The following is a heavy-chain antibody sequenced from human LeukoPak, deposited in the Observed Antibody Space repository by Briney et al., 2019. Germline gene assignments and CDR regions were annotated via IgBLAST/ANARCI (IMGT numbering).Heavy chain of an antibody. D-gene: IGHD6-6*01. J-gene: IGHJ4*02. V-gene: IGHV1-18*01. CDR2: ISAYNGNT. CDR1: GYTFTSYG. CDR3: ARLLWYSSWSHIDY. Sequence: ASVKVSCKASGYTFTSYGISWVRQAPGQGLEWMGWISAYNGNTNYAQKLQGRVTMTTDTSISTAYMELSRLRSDDTAVYYCARLLWYSSWSHIDYWGQGTLVTVSS.